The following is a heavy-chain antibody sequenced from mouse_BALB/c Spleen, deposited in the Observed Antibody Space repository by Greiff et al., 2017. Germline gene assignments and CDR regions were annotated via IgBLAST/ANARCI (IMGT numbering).Heavy chain of an antibody. J-gene: IGHJ3*01. V-gene: IGHV5-9-4*01. Sequence: EVMLVESGGGLVKPGGSLKLSCAASGFTFSSYAMSWVRQSPEKRLEWVAEISSGGSYTYYPDTVTGRFTISRDNAKNTLYLEMSSLRSEDTAMYYCARDDGYDGFAYWGQGTLVTVSA. CDR2: ISSGGSYT. CDR3: ARDDGYDGFAY. D-gene: IGHD2-2*01. CDR1: GFTFSSYA.